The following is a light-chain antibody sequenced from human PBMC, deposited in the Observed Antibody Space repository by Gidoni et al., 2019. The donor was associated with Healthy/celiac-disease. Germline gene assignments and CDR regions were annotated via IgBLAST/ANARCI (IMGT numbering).Light chain of an antibody. Sequence: QSALTQPASVSGSPGQSITISCTGTSSAVGGNDFVSWYQQHPGNAPKLIISEVSDRPSGVSNRFSGSKSGNTASLTISGLQAEDEADYYCGAYTTSNTYVFGSGTEVTVL. CDR3: GAYTTSNTYV. CDR1: SSAVGGNDF. CDR2: EVS. V-gene: IGLV2-14*01. J-gene: IGLJ1*01.